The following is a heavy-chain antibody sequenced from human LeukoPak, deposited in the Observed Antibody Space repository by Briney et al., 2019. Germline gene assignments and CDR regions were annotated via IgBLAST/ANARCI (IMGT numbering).Heavy chain of an antibody. CDR1: GYSISSGYY. V-gene: IGHV4-38-2*02. CDR2: IYHSGST. D-gene: IGHD3-22*01. J-gene: IGHJ4*02. CDR3: ARGTHYYYDSSGYYLFDY. Sequence: PSETLSLACTVSGYSISSGYYWGWIRPPPGKGLEWIGSIYHSGSTYYNPSLKSRVTISVDTSKNQFSLKLSSVTAADTAVYYCARGTHYYYDSSGYYLFDYWGQGTLVTVSS.